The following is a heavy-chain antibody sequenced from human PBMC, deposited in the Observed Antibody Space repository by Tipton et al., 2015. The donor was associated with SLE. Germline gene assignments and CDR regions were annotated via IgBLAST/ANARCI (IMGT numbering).Heavy chain of an antibody. CDR3: VRDEGSGSYYEGLDY. Sequence: SLRLSCAASGFTFSSYAMHWVRQAPGKGLEWVAVISYDGTNKYYADSVKGRFTISRDNSKNTLYLQMNSLRAEDTAVYYCVRDEGSGSYYEGLDYWGQGTLVTVSS. D-gene: IGHD1-26*01. V-gene: IGHV3-30*04. CDR2: ISYDGTNK. J-gene: IGHJ4*02. CDR1: GFTFSSYA.